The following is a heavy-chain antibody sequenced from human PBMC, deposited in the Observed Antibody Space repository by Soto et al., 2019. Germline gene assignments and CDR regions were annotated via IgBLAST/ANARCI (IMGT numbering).Heavy chain of an antibody. V-gene: IGHV1-24*01. CDR3: ATNVRLVPTQFDP. J-gene: IGHJ5*02. Sequence: ASVKVSCKPSGYTFSTFGITWVRQAPGKGLEWMGGFDPEDGETIYAQKFQGRVTMTEDTSTDTAYMELSSLRSEDTAVYYCATNVRLVPTQFDPWGQGTLVTVSS. D-gene: IGHD3-9*01. CDR2: FDPEDGET. CDR1: GYTFSTFG.